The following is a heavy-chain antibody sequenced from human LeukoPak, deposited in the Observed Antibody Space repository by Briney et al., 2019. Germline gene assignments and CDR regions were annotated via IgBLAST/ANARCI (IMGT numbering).Heavy chain of an antibody. J-gene: IGHJ4*02. CDR2: INPSGGGT. D-gene: IGHD3-10*01. CDR3: ARQYEYGSGSSDF. Sequence: ASVKVSCKASGYTFTNSYIHWVRQAPGQGLEWMGIINPSGGGTTYAQKFQGRVTMTRDTSTSTVYMELSSLRSEDTAVYYCARQYEYGSGSSDFWGQGTLVTVSS. V-gene: IGHV1-46*01. CDR1: GYTFTNSY.